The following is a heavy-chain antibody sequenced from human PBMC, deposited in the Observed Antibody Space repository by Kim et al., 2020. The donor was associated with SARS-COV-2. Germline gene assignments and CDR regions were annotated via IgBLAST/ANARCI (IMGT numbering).Heavy chain of an antibody. CDR3: ARGSYDYVWGSYRYREYYFDY. CDR1: GGSFSGYY. Sequence: SETLSLTCAVYGGSFSGYYWSWIRQPPGKGLEWIGEINHSGSTNYNPSLKSRVTISVDTSKNQFSLKLSSVTAADTAVYYCARGSYDYVWGSYRYREYYFDYWGQGTLVTVSS. J-gene: IGHJ4*02. D-gene: IGHD3-16*02. V-gene: IGHV4-34*01. CDR2: INHSGST.